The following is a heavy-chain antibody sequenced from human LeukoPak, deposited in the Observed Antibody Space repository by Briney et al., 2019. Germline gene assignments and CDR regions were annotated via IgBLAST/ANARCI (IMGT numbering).Heavy chain of an antibody. CDR2: IRSKAYGGTT. CDR3: TGDGYNPYYFDY. D-gene: IGHD5-24*01. Sequence: GGSLRLSCAASGFTFSSYSMNWVRQAPGKGLEWVGFIRSKAYGGTTEYAASVKGRFTISRDDSKSIAYLQMNSLKTEDTAVYYCTGDGYNPYYFDYWGQGTLVTVSS. CDR1: GFTFSSYS. J-gene: IGHJ4*02. V-gene: IGHV3-49*04.